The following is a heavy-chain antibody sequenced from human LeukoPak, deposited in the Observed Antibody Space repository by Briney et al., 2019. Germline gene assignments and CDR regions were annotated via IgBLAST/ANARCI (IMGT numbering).Heavy chain of an antibody. V-gene: IGHV4-34*01. CDR1: GGSFSGYY. Sequence: SETLSLTCAVYGGSFSGYYWSWIRQPPGKGLEWIGEINHSGSTNYNPSLKSRVTISVDTSKNQFSLKLSSVTAADTAVYYCARGPRVVPAAIGVHAFDIWGQGTMVTVSS. D-gene: IGHD2-2*01. J-gene: IGHJ3*02. CDR2: INHSGST. CDR3: ARGPRVVPAAIGVHAFDI.